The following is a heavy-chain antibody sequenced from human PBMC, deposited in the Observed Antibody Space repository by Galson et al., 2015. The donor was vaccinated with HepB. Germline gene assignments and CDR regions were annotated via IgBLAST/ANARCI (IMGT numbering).Heavy chain of an antibody. CDR3: ARGEGRQLVSPYYYYMDV. J-gene: IGHJ6*03. CDR1: GYTFTSYY. D-gene: IGHD6-13*01. V-gene: IGHV1-46*03. Sequence: SVKVSCKASGYTFTSYYMHWVRQAPGQGLEWTGIINPSGGSTSYARKFQGRVTMTRDTSTSTVYMELSSLRSEDTAVYYCARGEGRQLVSPYYYYMDVWGKGTTVTVSS. CDR2: INPSGGST.